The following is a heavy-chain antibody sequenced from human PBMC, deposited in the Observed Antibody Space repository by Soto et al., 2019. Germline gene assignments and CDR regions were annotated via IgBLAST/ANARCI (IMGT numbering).Heavy chain of an antibody. CDR3: ARGAARGAAVY. CDR1: GGTFSSYA. D-gene: IGHD3-10*01. Sequence: ASVKVSCKASGGTFSSYAISWVRQAPGQGLEWMGGIIPIFGTANYAQKFQGRVTITADESTRTAYMELSSLRSEDTAVYYCARGAARGAAVYWGQGTLVTVSS. CDR2: IIPIFGTA. V-gene: IGHV1-69*13. J-gene: IGHJ4*01.